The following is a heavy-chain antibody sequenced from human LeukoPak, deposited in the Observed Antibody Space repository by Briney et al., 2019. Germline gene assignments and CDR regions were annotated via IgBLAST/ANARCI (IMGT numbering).Heavy chain of an antibody. Sequence: GGSLRLSCAASGFTLSSYAMSWVRQAPGEGLEWVSGISGSGGNTYYADSVKGRFTVSRDNSKNTLYLQMNSLRAEDTAVYYCAKETFYYGSGSFMGYWGQGTLVTVSS. CDR2: ISGSGGNT. V-gene: IGHV3-23*01. CDR1: GFTLSSYA. D-gene: IGHD3-10*01. CDR3: AKETFYYGSGSFMGY. J-gene: IGHJ4*02.